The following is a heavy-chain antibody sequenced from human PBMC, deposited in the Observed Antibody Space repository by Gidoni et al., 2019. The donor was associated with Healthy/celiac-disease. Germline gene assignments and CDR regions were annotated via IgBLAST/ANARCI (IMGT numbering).Heavy chain of an antibody. V-gene: IGHV3-53*02. J-gene: IGHJ4*02. CDR1: GFTVSRNY. Sequence: EVQLVETGGGLIQPGGSLRLSCSASGFTVSRNYMSWVRQAPGKGLEWVSVIYSGGSTYYEDSVKGRFTISRDNSKNTLYLQMNSLRAEDTAVYYCARALARSVAGTWAFDYWGQGTLVTVSS. D-gene: IGHD6-19*01. CDR3: ARALARSVAGTWAFDY. CDR2: IYSGGST.